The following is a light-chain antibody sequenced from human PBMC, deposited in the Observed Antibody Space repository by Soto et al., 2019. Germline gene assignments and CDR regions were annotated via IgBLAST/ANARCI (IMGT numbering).Light chain of an antibody. Sequence: EIVLTQSPGTLSLSPGEGATLSCRPSQSITNNYLAWYQQKPGQAPSLLIYGASSRATGIPDRSSGSGSGTDFTLTISRLEPDDFAVYYCQQYDRSPLTFGGRTKVEIK. J-gene: IGKJ4*01. CDR1: QSITNNY. V-gene: IGKV3-20*01. CDR2: GAS. CDR3: QQYDRSPLT.